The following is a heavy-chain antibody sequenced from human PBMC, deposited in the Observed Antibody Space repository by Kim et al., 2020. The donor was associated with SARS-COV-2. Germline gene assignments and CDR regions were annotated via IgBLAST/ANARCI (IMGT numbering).Heavy chain of an antibody. V-gene: IGHV1-46*01. D-gene: IGHD2-21*01. CDR3: ARAAYVWNWFDP. J-gene: IGHJ5*02. Sequence: SYAQTFQGRVTMNRDTSTSTVYMELSSLRSEDTAVYYCARAAYVWNWFDPWGQGTLVTVSS.